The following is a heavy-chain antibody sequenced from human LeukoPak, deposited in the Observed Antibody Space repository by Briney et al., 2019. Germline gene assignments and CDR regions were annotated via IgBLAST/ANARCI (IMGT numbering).Heavy chain of an antibody. Sequence: KESGPTLVKPTQTLTLTCTFSGFSLSSSGVGVGWIRQPPGKALEWLAVIYWNDDKRYSPSLKSRLTISKDTSKNQVVLTMTNMDPVDTATYYRAHIIPSSSGWYWTTTFDYWGQGALVTVSS. CDR2: IYWNDDK. J-gene: IGHJ4*02. V-gene: IGHV2-5*01. CDR1: GFSLSSSGVG. CDR3: AHIIPSSSGWYWTTTFDY. D-gene: IGHD6-19*01.